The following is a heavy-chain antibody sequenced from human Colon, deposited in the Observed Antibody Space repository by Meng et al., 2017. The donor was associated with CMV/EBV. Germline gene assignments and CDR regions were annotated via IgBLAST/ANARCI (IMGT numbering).Heavy chain of an antibody. CDR2: SRAYNGNT. V-gene: IGHV1-18*04. D-gene: IGHD4-23*01. J-gene: IGHJ5*02. Sequence: GFPFTSNSFTWVRQAPGQGLEGLGWSRAYNGNTNYEQMVQGRVTMTTDPSTTTAYMELRNLRSDDTAVYYCARLNGGNSGDWFDPWGQGTLVTVSS. CDR1: GFPFTSNS. CDR3: ARLNGGNSGDWFDP.